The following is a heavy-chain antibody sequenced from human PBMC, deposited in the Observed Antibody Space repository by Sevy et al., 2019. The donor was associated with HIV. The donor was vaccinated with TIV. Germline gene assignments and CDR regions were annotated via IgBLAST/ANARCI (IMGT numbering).Heavy chain of an antibody. Sequence: SDTLSLTCAVYGGSFSGYYWSWIRQPPGKGLEWIGEINHSGSTNYNPSLKSRVTISVDTSKNQFSLKLSSVTAADTAVYYCARGREYDSSGYYCDYWGQGTLVTVSS. J-gene: IGHJ4*02. V-gene: IGHV4-34*01. CDR2: INHSGST. CDR3: ARGREYDSSGYYCDY. D-gene: IGHD3-22*01. CDR1: GGSFSGYY.